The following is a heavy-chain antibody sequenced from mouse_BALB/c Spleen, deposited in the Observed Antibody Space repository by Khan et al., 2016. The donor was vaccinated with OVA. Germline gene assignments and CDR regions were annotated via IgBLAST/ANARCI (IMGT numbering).Heavy chain of an antibody. V-gene: IGHV3-2*02. CDR1: GYSITSDYA. CDR2: ISYGGST. CDR3: ERKNYYGYAMDY. Sequence: EVQLVESGPGLVKPSQSLSLTCPVTGYSITSDYAWDWIRQFPGNKLDWMGYISYGGSTSYNPSLKSPISITRDTSKNQFFLQLNSVTTEDTATYYCERKNYYGYAMDYGGQGTSVTVSS. J-gene: IGHJ4*01. D-gene: IGHD1-1*01.